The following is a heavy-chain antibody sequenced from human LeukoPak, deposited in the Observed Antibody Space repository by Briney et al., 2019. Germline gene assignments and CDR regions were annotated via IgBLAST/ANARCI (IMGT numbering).Heavy chain of an antibody. V-gene: IGHV4-39*01. Sequence: SETLSLTCTVSGGSISSSSYYWGRVRQPPRKGLEWLGSIYYSGSTYYNPSLKSRVTISVDTSKNQFSLKLSSVTAADTAVYYCARLIAARRTSRYYYMDVWGKGTTVTVSS. D-gene: IGHD6-6*01. CDR3: ARLIAARRTSRYYYMDV. J-gene: IGHJ6*03. CDR2: IYYSGST. CDR1: GGSISSSSYY.